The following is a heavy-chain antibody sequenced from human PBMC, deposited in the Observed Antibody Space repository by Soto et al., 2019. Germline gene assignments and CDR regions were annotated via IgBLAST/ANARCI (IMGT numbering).Heavy chain of an antibody. D-gene: IGHD5-12*01. CDR1: GYSFTTYW. V-gene: IGHV5-10-1*01. J-gene: IGHJ3*02. CDR2: FVPSDFYI. Sequence: GESLKISCKGSGYSFTTYWISWVRQMPGKVLYWLGSFVPSDFYINYSPSFQGHVTISADNSVSTAYLQWSSLTASDTAMYYCARPRDGYNGDAFDIWGQGTMVTVSS. CDR3: ARPRDGYNGDAFDI.